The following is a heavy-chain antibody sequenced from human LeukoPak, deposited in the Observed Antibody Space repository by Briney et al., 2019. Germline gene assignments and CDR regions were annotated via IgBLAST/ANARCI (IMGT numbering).Heavy chain of an antibody. J-gene: IGHJ6*02. CDR2: ISYDGSNK. CDR1: GFTFSSYG. CDR3: ARDQYVEWLLPPYYYYYGMDV. D-gene: IGHD3-3*01. Sequence: GGSLRLSCAASGFTFSSYGMHWVRQAPGKGLEWVAVISYDGSNKYYADSVKGRFTISRDNAKNSLYLQMNSLRAEDTAVYYCARDQYVEWLLPPYYYYYGMDVWGQGTTVTVSS. V-gene: IGHV3-30*03.